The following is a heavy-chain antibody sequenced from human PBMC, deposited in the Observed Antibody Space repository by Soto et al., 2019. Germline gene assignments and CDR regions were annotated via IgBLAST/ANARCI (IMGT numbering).Heavy chain of an antibody. Sequence: PGGSLRLSCAASGFTFSSYAMSWVRQAPGKGLEWVSAISGSGGSTYYADSVKGRFTISRDNSKNTLYLQMNSLRAEDTAVYYCAKDRDIVVVPAAIGFWFDPWGQGTLVTVSS. CDR1: GFTFSSYA. J-gene: IGHJ5*02. CDR2: ISGSGGST. V-gene: IGHV3-23*01. CDR3: AKDRDIVVVPAAIGFWFDP. D-gene: IGHD2-2*02.